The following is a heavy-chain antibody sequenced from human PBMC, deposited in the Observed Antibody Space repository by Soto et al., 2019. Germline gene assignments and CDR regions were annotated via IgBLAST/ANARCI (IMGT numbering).Heavy chain of an antibody. CDR3: AGRSGSSDY. CDR1: GFSFSSYT. V-gene: IGHV3-30*04. J-gene: IGHJ4*02. D-gene: IGHD3-10*01. CDR2: ISHDEIDK. Sequence: GTLRPTCSASGFSFSSYTMHWVRQAPGKGLEWVALISHDEIDKYFADAVKGRFTISRDNSKNTLYLQMDSLRAEDTAVYYCAGRSGSSDYWGRGTLVTVYS.